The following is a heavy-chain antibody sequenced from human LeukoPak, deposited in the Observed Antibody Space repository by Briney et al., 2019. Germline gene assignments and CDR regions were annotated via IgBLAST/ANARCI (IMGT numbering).Heavy chain of an antibody. J-gene: IGHJ6*02. CDR2: IWYDGSNK. CDR3: VAVAGTKGYYYYYGMDV. Sequence: GRSLRLSCAASGFTFSSYGMHWVRQAPGKGLEWVAVIWYDGSNKYYAGSVKGRFTISRDNSKNTLYLQMNSLRAEDTAVYYCVAVAGTKGYYYYYGMDVWGQGTTVTVSS. CDR1: GFTFSSYG. D-gene: IGHD6-19*01. V-gene: IGHV3-30*19.